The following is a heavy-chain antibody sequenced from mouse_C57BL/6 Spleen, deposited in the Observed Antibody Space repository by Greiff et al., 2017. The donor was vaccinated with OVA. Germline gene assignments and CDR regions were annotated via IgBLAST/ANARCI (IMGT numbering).Heavy chain of an antibody. CDR3: TRRGLTVVADPYYYAMDY. D-gene: IGHD1-1*01. CDR1: GYTFTDYE. Sequence: VQLQQSGAELVRPGASVTLSCKASGYTFTDYEMHWVKQTPVHGLEWIGAIDPETGGTAYNQKFKGKAILTADKSSSTAYMELRSLTAEDSAVYYCTRRGLTVVADPYYYAMDYWGQGTSVTVSS. V-gene: IGHV1-15*01. J-gene: IGHJ4*01. CDR2: IDPETGGT.